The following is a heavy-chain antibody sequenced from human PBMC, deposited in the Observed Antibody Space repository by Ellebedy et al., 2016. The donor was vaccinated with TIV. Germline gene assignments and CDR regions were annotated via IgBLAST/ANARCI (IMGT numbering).Heavy chain of an antibody. V-gene: IGHV4-39*01. Sequence: SETLSLTCTVSGASISSRSYYWGWIRQPPGKGLEWIGHINYSGSTYYNPSLKSRLTISEDKSKNQFSLKLRFVTAAYTAVYYCAMSIADQFEAFDIWGQGTMVTVSS. CDR1: GASISSRSYY. D-gene: IGHD6-6*01. CDR2: INYSGST. CDR3: AMSIADQFEAFDI. J-gene: IGHJ3*02.